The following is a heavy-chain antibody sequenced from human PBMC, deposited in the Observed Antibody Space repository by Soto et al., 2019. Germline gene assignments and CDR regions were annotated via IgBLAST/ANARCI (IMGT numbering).Heavy chain of an antibody. Sequence: EVQLLESGGGLVQPGGSLRLSCAASGFTFSSYAMSWVRQAPGKGLEWVSAISGSGGSTYYADSVKGRFTISRDNSKNTLYLHTNSLRAEDTAVYYCAKDKGYSSGWYVVDYGGQGTLVT. CDR3: AKDKGYSSGWYVVDY. CDR2: ISGSGGST. J-gene: IGHJ4*02. CDR1: GFTFSSYA. V-gene: IGHV3-23*01. D-gene: IGHD6-19*01.